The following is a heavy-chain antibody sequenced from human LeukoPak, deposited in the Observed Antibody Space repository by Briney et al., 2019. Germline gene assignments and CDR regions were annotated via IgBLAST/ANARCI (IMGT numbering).Heavy chain of an antibody. Sequence: SETLSLTCAVSGGSISSSNWWNWVRQPPGKGLEWIGKIYHSGSANYNPSLKSRVTISIDGSKNHFSLKLSSVTAADTAVYYCAREARQLGFDYWGQGTLVTVSS. V-gene: IGHV4-4*02. CDR3: AREARQLGFDY. D-gene: IGHD5-18*01. CDR1: GGSISSSNW. CDR2: IYHSGSA. J-gene: IGHJ4*02.